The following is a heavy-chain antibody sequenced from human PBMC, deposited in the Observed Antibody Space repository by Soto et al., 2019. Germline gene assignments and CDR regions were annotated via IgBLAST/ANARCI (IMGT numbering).Heavy chain of an antibody. CDR3: AKDPSERDYYDSSGYYIPYYFDY. Sequence: GESLKISCAASGFTFSSYAMSWVRQAPGKGLEWVSAISGSGGSTYYADSVKGRFTISRDNSKNTLYLQMNSLRAEDTAVYYCAKDPSERDYYDSSGYYIPYYFDYWGQGTLVTVSS. CDR2: ISGSGGST. V-gene: IGHV3-23*01. J-gene: IGHJ4*02. D-gene: IGHD3-22*01. CDR1: GFTFSSYA.